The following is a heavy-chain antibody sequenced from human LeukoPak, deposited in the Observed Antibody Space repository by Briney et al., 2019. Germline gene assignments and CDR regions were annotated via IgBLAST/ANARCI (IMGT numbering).Heavy chain of an antibody. CDR2: ISAYNGNT. Sequence: ASVKVSCKASGYTFTSYGISWVRQAPGQGLEWMGWISAYNGNTNYAQKFQGRVTITTDESTSTAYMELSSLRSEDTAVYYCARTIPNNYYDSSGYYGDAFDIWGQGTMVTVSS. CDR1: GYTFTSYG. J-gene: IGHJ3*02. CDR3: ARTIPNNYYDSSGYYGDAFDI. D-gene: IGHD3-22*01. V-gene: IGHV1-18*01.